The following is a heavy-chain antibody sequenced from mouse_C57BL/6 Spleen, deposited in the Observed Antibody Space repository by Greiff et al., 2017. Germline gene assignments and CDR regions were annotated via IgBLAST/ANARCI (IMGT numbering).Heavy chain of an antibody. CDR1: GYAFSSSW. CDR3: ARNWEGYFDY. J-gene: IGHJ2*01. CDR2: IYPGDGDT. D-gene: IGHD4-1*01. Sequence: VQLQQSGPELVKPGASVKISCKASGYAFSSSWMNWVKQRPGKGLEWIGRIYPGDGDTNYNGKFKGKATLTADKSSSTAYMQLSSLTSADSAVYFCARNWEGYFDYWGQGTTLTVSS. V-gene: IGHV1-82*01.